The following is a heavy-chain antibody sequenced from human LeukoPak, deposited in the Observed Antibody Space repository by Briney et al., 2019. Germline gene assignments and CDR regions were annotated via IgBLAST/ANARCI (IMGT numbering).Heavy chain of an antibody. D-gene: IGHD1-1*01. CDR1: GFTFSSYA. Sequence: GGSLRLSCAASGFTFSSYAMSWVRQAPGKGLEWVSAISGSGGSTYYADSVKGRFTISRDNSMNTLYLQMNSLRAEDTAVYYCAKDGTNYDDAFDIWGQGTMVTVSS. CDR3: AKDGTNYDDAFDI. V-gene: IGHV3-23*01. CDR2: ISGSGGST. J-gene: IGHJ3*02.